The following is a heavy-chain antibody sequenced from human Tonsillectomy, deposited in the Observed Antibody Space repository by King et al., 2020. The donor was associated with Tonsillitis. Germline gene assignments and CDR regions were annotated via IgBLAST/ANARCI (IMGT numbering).Heavy chain of an antibody. J-gene: IGHJ4*02. CDR2: ISAYNGNT. CDR1: GYTLTSYG. D-gene: IGHD5-18*01. CDR3: ASVHVDTAMVWL. V-gene: IGHV1-18*01. Sequence: VQLVESGAEVKKPGASVKVSCKASGYTLTSYGISWVRQAPGQGLEWMRCISAYNGNTNYAQKVQGRVTMTTDTSTSTGYMEVRSLRSDDKAVDYCASVHVDTAMVWLWGQGSLVTVSS.